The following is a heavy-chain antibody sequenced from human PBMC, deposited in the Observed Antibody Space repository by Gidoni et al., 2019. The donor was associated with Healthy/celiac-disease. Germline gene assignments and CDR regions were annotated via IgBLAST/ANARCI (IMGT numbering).Heavy chain of an antibody. CDR3: ARDSFGSGNRRYFDY. D-gene: IGHD3-10*01. Sequence: QVQLVQSGAEVKKPGSSVKVSCKASGGTFSSYAISWVRQAPGQGLEWMGRIIPILGIANYAQKFQGRVTITADKSTSTAYMELSSLRSEDTAVYYCARDSFGSGNRRYFDYWGQGTLVTVSS. J-gene: IGHJ4*02. CDR2: IIPILGIA. V-gene: IGHV1-69*04. CDR1: GGTFSSYA.